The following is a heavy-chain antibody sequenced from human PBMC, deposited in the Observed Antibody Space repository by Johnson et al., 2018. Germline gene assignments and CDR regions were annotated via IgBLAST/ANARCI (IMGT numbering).Heavy chain of an antibody. CDR3: AKDDSSGYYGLPFGAFDI. CDR1: GFTFNSYA. CDR2: TSGSGGST. D-gene: IGHD3-22*01. J-gene: IGHJ3*02. Sequence: VQLVESGGGLVQPGGSLRLSCAASGFTFNSYAMSWVRQAPGKGLEWVSATSGSGGSTYYADSVRGRFTISRDNSKNTLYLQMNSRRAEDTAVYYCAKDDSSGYYGLPFGAFDIWGQGTMVTVSS. V-gene: IGHV3-23*04.